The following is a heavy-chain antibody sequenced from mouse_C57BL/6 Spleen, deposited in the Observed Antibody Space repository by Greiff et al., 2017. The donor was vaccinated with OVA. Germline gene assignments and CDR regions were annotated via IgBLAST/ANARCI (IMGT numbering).Heavy chain of an antibody. D-gene: IGHD2-4*01. CDR2: ISSGGDYI. J-gene: IGHJ3*01. V-gene: IGHV5-9-1*02. CDR3: TRGGDYDVGFAY. Sequence: EVQLVESGEGLVKPGGSLKLSCAASGFTFRSYAMSWVRQTPEKRLEWFAYISSGGDYIYYADTVKGRFTISRDNARNTLYLQRSGLKSEDTAMYYCTRGGDYDVGFAYWGQGTLVTVSA. CDR1: GFTFRSYA.